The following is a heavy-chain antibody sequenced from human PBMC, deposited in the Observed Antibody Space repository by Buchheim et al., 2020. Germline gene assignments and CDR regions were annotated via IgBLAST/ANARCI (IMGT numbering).Heavy chain of an antibody. Sequence: QVQLVESGGGVVQPGRSLRLSCAASGFTFSSYGMHWVRQAPGKGLEWVAVISYDGSNKYYADSVKGRFTISRDNSKHTLYLQMNSLRAEDTAVYYCAKDIGGYNSYYYYGMDVWGQGTT. CDR2: ISYDGSNK. CDR3: AKDIGGYNSYYYYGMDV. V-gene: IGHV3-30*18. D-gene: IGHD5-24*01. J-gene: IGHJ6*02. CDR1: GFTFSSYG.